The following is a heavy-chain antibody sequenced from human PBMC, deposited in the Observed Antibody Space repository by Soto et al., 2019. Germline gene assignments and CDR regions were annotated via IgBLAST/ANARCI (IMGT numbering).Heavy chain of an antibody. CDR2: VNSDGSST. V-gene: IGHV3-74*01. CDR1: GFTFSTYW. J-gene: IGHJ4*02. Sequence: EVQLVESGGGLVQPGESLRLSCAASGFTFSTYWMHWVRQAPGKGLVWVSRVNSDGSSTTYADSVKGRFTLSRDNAKNTLDLQMNSLRAEDTAVYYCARSREGYSYFDYWGQGILVTVSS. CDR3: ARSREGYSYFDY. D-gene: IGHD4-4*01.